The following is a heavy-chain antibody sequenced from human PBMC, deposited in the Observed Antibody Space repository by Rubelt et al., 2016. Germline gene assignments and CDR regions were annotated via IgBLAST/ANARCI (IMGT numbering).Heavy chain of an antibody. CDR3: ARVADTSGYLDY. D-gene: IGHD3-22*01. Sequence: GGSLRLSCAASGFTFSNYAMSWVRQAPGKGLEWVSTITISGGSTDYADSVKGRFTISRDNSKNTLYLQMSSLRAEDTALYYCARVADTSGYLDYWGQGTLVTVSS. J-gene: IGHJ4*02. CDR1: GFTFSNYA. V-gene: IGHV3-23*01. CDR2: ITISGGST.